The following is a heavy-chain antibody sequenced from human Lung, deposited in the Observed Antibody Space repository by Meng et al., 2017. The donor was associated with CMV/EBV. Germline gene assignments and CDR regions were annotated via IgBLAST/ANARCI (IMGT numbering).Heavy chain of an antibody. CDR2: ISYDGSNK. Sequence: GESLKISCAASGFTFSSYAMHWVRQAPGKGLEWVAVISYDGSNKYYAESVKGRFTISRDNSKNTLYLQMNSLRAEDTAVYYCARLGVVVPAAQTPAFDIWGQGTMVTVSS. J-gene: IGHJ3*02. CDR1: GFTFSSYA. CDR3: ARLGVVVPAAQTPAFDI. V-gene: IGHV3-30*04. D-gene: IGHD2-2*01.